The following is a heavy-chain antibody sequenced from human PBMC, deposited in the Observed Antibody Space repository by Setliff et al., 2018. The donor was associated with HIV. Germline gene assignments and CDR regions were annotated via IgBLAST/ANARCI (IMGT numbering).Heavy chain of an antibody. CDR3: ARRSIVGSTRGYYYYALDV. V-gene: IGHV4-4*09. CDR1: GDSINKYY. J-gene: IGHJ6*02. D-gene: IGHD1-26*01. Sequence: SETLSLTCTVSGDSINKYYWSWIRQPPGKGLEWIGFIYTSGSTMYNPSLKSRVTMSLDTSKNQVSLKLTSVTAADTAVYYCARRSIVGSTRGYYYYALDVWGQGTTVTVSS. CDR2: IYTSGST.